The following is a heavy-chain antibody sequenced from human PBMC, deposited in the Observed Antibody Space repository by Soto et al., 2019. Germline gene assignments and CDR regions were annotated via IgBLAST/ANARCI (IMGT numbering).Heavy chain of an antibody. CDR3: ARGGEWEQRHYFYY. CDR2: ISHSGST. D-gene: IGHD1-26*01. Sequence: QVQLQQWGAGMLKPSETLYLTCAVYGGSFSGDYWSWRRQPPGKGMEWIGEISHSGSTNYNPSLKRRVTISVDPSKNHFSLKLSSVTAADTAVYYCARGGEWEQRHYFYYWCQGTLVTVCS. V-gene: IGHV4-34*01. J-gene: IGHJ4*02. CDR1: GGSFSGDY.